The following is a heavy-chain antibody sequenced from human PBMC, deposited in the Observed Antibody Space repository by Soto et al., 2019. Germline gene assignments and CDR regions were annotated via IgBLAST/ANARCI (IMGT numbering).Heavy chain of an antibody. CDR2: ISAYNGNT. CDR3: ARNLPGGVTATGYGFDY. CDR1: GYTFTSYG. Sequence: AASVKVSCKASGYTFTSYGISWVRQAPGQGLEWMGWISAYNGNTNYAQKLQGRVTMTTDTSTSTAYMELRSLRSDDTAVYYCARNLPGGVTATGYGFDYWGQGTLVTVSS. D-gene: IGHD2-21*02. J-gene: IGHJ4*02. V-gene: IGHV1-18*01.